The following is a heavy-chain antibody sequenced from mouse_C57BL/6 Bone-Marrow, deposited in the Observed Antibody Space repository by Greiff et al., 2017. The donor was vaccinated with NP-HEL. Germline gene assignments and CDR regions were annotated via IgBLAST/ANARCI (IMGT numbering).Heavy chain of an antibody. CDR2: ISYSGST. J-gene: IGHJ2*01. V-gene: IGHV3-1*01. CDR3: ARSTTVREYYFDY. CDR1: GYSITSGYD. D-gene: IGHD2-1*01. Sequence: EVKLVESGPGMVKPSPSLSLTCNVTGYSITSGYDWHWIRHFPGNKLEWMGYISYSGSTNYNPSFKSKTSITHDTSSNHSYLKVNSVTTEDTATYYCARSTTVREYYFDYGGQGTTLTVSS.